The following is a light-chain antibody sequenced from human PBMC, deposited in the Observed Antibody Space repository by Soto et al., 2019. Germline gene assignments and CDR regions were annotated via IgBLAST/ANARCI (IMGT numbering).Light chain of an antibody. V-gene: IGKV1-5*01. CDR2: DVS. Sequence: DVQMTQSPSTLSASVGDRVTITCRASQSIAGWLAWFQQKPGRAPNLLIYDVSRLDSGVPSRFSGSGFVTKFTLTITSLQPYDFATYYCQQYNSYSRTFGQGTMLEIK. CDR3: QQYNSYSRT. J-gene: IGKJ2*01. CDR1: QSIAGW.